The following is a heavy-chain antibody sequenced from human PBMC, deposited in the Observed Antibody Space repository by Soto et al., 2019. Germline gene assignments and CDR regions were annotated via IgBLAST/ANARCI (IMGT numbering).Heavy chain of an antibody. V-gene: IGHV2-5*02. CDR1: WLSLHNKRVG. CDR3: ARCLTGTTLLRY. Sequence: QSVRLTCSFSWLSLHNKRVGVGWIRQPPGKALEWLALIYWDDDKRYSPSLKSRLTITKDTSKNQVVPTMTNMDPVDTATYYCARCLTGTTLLRYCGQRPLVTVSS. D-gene: IGHD1-7*01. J-gene: IGHJ4*02. CDR2: IYWDDDK.